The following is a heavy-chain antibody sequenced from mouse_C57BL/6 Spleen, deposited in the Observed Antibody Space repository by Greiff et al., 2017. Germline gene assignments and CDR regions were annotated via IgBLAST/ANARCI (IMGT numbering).Heavy chain of an antibody. J-gene: IGHJ3*01. CDR3: AREDGYDYPFAY. CDR2: IYPRSGNT. Sequence: VQLQQSGAELARPGASVKLSCKASGYTFTSYGISWVKQRTGQGLEWIGEIYPRSGNTDYNEKFKGKATLTADKSSSTAYMELRSLRSEDSAVYSCAREDGYDYPFAYWGQGTLVTVSA. V-gene: IGHV1-81*01. D-gene: IGHD2-2*01. CDR1: GYTFTSYG.